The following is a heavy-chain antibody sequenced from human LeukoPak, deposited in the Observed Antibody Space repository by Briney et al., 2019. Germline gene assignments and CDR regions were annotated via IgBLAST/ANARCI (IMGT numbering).Heavy chain of an antibody. V-gene: IGHV3-33*01. Sequence: GGSLRLSCAASGFTFSSYGMHWVRQAPGKGLEWVAVIWYDGSNKYYADSVKGRFTISRDNSKNTLYLQMNSLRAEDTAVYYCARDLGDSSGYARHHSYFDYWGQGTLVTVSS. CDR2: IWYDGSNK. D-gene: IGHD3-22*01. J-gene: IGHJ4*02. CDR1: GFTFSSYG. CDR3: ARDLGDSSGYARHHSYFDY.